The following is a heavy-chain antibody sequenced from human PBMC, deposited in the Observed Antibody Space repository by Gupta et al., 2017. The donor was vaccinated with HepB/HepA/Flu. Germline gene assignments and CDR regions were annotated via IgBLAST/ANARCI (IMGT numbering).Heavy chain of an antibody. CDR1: GGSISNINYY. CDR3: ARRETIDSFDS. CDR2: ISHDGTT. Sequence: QLQLQESGPGLVKPSETLSLTCSVSGGSISNINYYWDWIRQPPGKVLEWLGSISHDGTTDYNPSLKSRVTISADTSKNQVLLKVTSVSAADTAFYYCARRETIDSFDSWGQGILFTVSS. V-gene: IGHV4-39*01. J-gene: IGHJ4*02. D-gene: IGHD1/OR15-1a*01.